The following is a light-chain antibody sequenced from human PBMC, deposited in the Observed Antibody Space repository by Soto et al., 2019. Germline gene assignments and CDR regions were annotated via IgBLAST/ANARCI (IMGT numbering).Light chain of an antibody. J-gene: IGKJ1*01. Sequence: DIQMTQSPSSLSASVGVRVTITCQASQDISNYLNWYQQKPGKAPKLLIYDASNLETGVPSRFSGSGSGTDFTFTISSLQPEDIATYYCQQYDNLPITFGQGTKVDIK. CDR2: DAS. CDR1: QDISNY. V-gene: IGKV1-33*01. CDR3: QQYDNLPIT.